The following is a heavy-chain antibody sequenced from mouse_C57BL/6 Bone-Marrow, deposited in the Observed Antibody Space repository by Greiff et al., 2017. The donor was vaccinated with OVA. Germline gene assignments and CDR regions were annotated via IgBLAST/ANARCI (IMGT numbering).Heavy chain of an antibody. V-gene: IGHV1-64*01. D-gene: IGHD2-4*01. Sequence: QVQLQQPGAELVKPGASVKLSCKASGYTFNSYWMHWVKQRPGQGLEWIGMIHPNSGSTNYNEKFKSKATLTVDKSSSTAYMQLSSLTSEDSAVYYCARSIYYDYAWYFDVWGTGTTVTVSS. CDR2: IHPNSGST. J-gene: IGHJ1*03. CDR3: ARSIYYDYAWYFDV. CDR1: GYTFNSYW.